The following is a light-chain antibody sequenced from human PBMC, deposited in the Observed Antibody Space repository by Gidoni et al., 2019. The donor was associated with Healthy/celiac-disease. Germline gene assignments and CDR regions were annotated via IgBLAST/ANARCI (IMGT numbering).Light chain of an antibody. J-gene: IGLJ2*01. CDR2: GNS. CDR1: SSNNGAGYD. V-gene: IGLV1-40*01. CDR3: QSYDSSLSGVV. Sequence: QSVLTQPPPVSGAPAPRVTIPCTGSSSNNGAGYDVHWYQQLPGTAPKLLIYGNSNRPSGVPDRFSGSKSGTSASLAITGLQAEDEADYYCQSYDSSLSGVVFGGGTKLTVL.